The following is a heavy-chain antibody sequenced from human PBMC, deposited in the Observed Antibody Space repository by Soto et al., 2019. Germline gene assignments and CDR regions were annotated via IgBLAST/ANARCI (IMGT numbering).Heavy chain of an antibody. Sequence: ASVKVSCKASGYTFTSYYMHWVRQAPGQGLEWMGIINPSGGSTSYAQKFQGRVTMTRDTSTSTVYMELSSLRSEDTAVYYCAGDVCGTTADRGFDIWGKGKMVIV. J-gene: IGHJ3*02. CDR1: GYTFTSYY. CDR3: AGDVCGTTADRGFDI. V-gene: IGHV1-46*03. CDR2: INPSGGST. D-gene: IGHD1-7*01.